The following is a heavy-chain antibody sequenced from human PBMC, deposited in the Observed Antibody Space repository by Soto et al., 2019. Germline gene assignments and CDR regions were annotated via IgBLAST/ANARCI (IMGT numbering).Heavy chain of an antibody. J-gene: IGHJ4*02. Sequence: RASVKVSCKASGYTFTSYGISWVRQAPGQGLEWMGWISAYNGNTNYAQKLQGRVTMTTDASTSTAYMELRSLRSDDTAVYYCARVPPTVVNFDYWGQGTMVTVYS. CDR2: ISAYNGNT. CDR1: GYTFTSYG. CDR3: ARVPPTVVNFDY. D-gene: IGHD4-17*01. V-gene: IGHV1-18*01.